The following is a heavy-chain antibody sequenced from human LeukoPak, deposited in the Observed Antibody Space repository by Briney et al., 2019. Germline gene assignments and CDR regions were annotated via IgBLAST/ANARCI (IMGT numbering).Heavy chain of an antibody. J-gene: IGHJ3*02. CDR1: GFTFSSYD. CDR2: IGTAGDT. V-gene: IGHV3-13*01. D-gene: IGHD3-10*01. CDR3: ARANRCYYGSGDAFDI. Sequence: PGGSLRLSCAASGFTFSSYDMHWVRQATGKGLEWVSAIGTAGDTYYPGSVKGRFTISRENAKNSLYLQMNSLRAGGTAVYYCARANRCYYGSGDAFDIWGQGTMVTVSS.